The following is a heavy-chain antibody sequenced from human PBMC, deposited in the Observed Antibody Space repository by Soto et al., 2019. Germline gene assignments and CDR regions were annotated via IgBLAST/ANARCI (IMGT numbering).Heavy chain of an antibody. J-gene: IGHJ5*02. D-gene: IGHD3-22*01. CDR3: TRDSYDSLFDL. CDR1: GFTLSSYS. V-gene: IGHV3-21*01. CDR2: FTTGNNYI. Sequence: GGSLRLSCVGSGFTLSSYSMSWVRQTPGKGLEWVSSFTTGNNYIPYADSVKGRFTFSRDNAKNSLFLQMNNLRAEDTALYFCTRDSYDSLFDLWGQGTSVTVSS.